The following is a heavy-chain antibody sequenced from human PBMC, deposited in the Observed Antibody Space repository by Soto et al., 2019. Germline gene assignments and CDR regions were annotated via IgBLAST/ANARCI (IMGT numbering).Heavy chain of an antibody. D-gene: IGHD6-13*01. J-gene: IGHJ6*03. CDR3: ARDSAXAAGEDGYYFYYMDV. Sequence: SGALCLPCMVSGVAIRRYYRSWIRQPPGKGLERIGYIYYSGSSKYNTYLKSRVTISVDTSKNQVSLKLSSVTAADSGVYYCARDSAXAAGEDGYYFYYMDVWRRGTTVTVSS. V-gene: IGHV4-59*01. CDR2: IYYSGSS. CDR1: GVAIRRYY.